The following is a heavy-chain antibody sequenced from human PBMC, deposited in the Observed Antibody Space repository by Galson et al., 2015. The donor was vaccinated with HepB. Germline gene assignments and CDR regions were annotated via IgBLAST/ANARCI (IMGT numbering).Heavy chain of an antibody. Sequence: SLRLSCAASGFTVSSNYMSWVRQAPGKGLEWVSVIYSGGSTYYADPVKGRFTITRDNSENTLYLQMNSLRAEDTAVYYCAKDQEWFGAFNDGFDIWGQGTMVSVSS. J-gene: IGHJ3*02. D-gene: IGHD3-10*01. V-gene: IGHV3-53*01. CDR1: GFTVSSNY. CDR2: IYSGGST. CDR3: AKDQEWFGAFNDGFDI.